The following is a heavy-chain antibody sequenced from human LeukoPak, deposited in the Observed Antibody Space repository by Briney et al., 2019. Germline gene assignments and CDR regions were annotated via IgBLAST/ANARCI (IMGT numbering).Heavy chain of an antibody. CDR2: INSDGSST. D-gene: IGHD2-15*01. J-gene: IGHJ5*02. CDR3: APDCSGGSCYDNNWFDP. Sequence: GGSLILTCAASGCTFSSYWMHWVRQAPGMGLVWVSRINSDGSSTSYADSVKGRFTISRDNAKNTLYLQMNSLRAEDTAVYYCAPDCSGGSCYDNNWFDPWGQGTLVTVSS. CDR1: GCTFSSYW. V-gene: IGHV3-74*01.